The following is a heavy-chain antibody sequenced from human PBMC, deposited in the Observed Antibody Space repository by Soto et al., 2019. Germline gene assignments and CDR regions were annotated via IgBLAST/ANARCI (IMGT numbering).Heavy chain of an antibody. Sequence: EVQLLESGGGLVQPGGSLRLSCVASGFTFSSYAMTWVRQAPGRGLEWVSGISGSGGSTYYADSVKGRFTISIDTSKNTLFLQMNSLRAEDTAVYFCAKFLPYGSGTYYNGAFDIWGQGTMVTVSS. CDR3: AKFLPYGSGTYYNGAFDI. V-gene: IGHV3-23*01. CDR2: ISGSGGST. CDR1: GFTFSSYA. D-gene: IGHD3-10*01. J-gene: IGHJ3*02.